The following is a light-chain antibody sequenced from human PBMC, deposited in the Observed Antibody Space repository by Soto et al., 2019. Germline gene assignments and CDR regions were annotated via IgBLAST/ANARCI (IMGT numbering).Light chain of an antibody. V-gene: IGKV1-17*03. CDR3: LQHDSFPPT. CDR1: QDIGNH. Sequence: DIQMTQSPSARSASVGERVTISCRASQDIGNHLAWFQQKPGKVPQRLIYAASSLQTGVPSRFSGSGSGTDFTLTINSLQPEDFATYYCLQHDSFPPTFGQGTRLEI. J-gene: IGKJ5*01. CDR2: AAS.